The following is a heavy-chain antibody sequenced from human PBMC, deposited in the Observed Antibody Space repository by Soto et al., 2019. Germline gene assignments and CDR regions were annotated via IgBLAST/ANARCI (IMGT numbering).Heavy chain of an antibody. CDR2: IWYDGSNK. Sequence: QVQLVESGGGVVQPGRSLRLSCAASGFTFSSYGIHWVRQAPGKGLEWVAVIWYDGSNKYYADPVKGRFTISRDNSKNTLYLQMNSLRAEDTAVYYCARDISDGIAVAGFDYWGQGTLVTVSS. J-gene: IGHJ4*02. V-gene: IGHV3-33*01. CDR3: ARDISDGIAVAGFDY. D-gene: IGHD6-19*01. CDR1: GFTFSSYG.